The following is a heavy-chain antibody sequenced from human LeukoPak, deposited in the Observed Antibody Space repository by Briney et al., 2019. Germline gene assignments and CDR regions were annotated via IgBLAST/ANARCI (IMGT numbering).Heavy chain of an antibody. J-gene: IGHJ5*02. CDR2: IYYSGST. Sequence: SETLSLTCTVSGGSISSYYWSWIRQPPGKGLEWIGYIYYSGSTNYNPSLKSRVTILVDTSKNQFSLKLSSVTAADTAVYYCARLRGYCSSTSCSMGRFDPWGQGTLVTVSS. CDR1: GGSISSYY. D-gene: IGHD2-2*03. V-gene: IGHV4-59*01. CDR3: ARLRGYCSSTSCSMGRFDP.